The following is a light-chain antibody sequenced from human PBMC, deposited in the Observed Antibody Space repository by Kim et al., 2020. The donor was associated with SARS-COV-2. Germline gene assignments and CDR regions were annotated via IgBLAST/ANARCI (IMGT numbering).Light chain of an antibody. J-gene: IGLJ3*02. CDR1: KLGDKY. V-gene: IGLV3-1*01. Sequence: SYELTQPPSVSVSPGQTASITCSGDKLGDKYACWYQQKPGQSPVLVIYQDSKRPSGIPERFSGSNSGNTATLTISGTQAMDEADYYCQAWDSSTWVLVGG. CDR3: QAWDSSTWV. CDR2: QDS.